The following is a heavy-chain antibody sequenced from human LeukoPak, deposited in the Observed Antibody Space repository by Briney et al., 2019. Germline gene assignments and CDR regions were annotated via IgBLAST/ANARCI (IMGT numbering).Heavy chain of an antibody. CDR3: AKRGGDPSGSAYYYGMDV. CDR1: GFTFSSYA. J-gene: IGHJ6*02. V-gene: IGHV3-23*01. Sequence: PGGSLRLSCAASGFTFSSYAMNWVRRAPGKGPEWVSVISGSGHSTYSADSVKGRFAVSRDNSKNTLYLQMSSLRAEDTAVYYCAKRGGDPSGSAYYYGMDVWGQGTTVTVSS. D-gene: IGHD4-17*01. CDR2: ISGSGHST.